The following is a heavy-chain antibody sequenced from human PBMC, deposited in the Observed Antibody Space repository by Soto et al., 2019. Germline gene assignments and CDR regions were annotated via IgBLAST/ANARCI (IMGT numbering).Heavy chain of an antibody. CDR2: IRAYIGNT. V-gene: IGHV1-18*01. D-gene: IGHD6-13*01. Sequence: QVQLVQSGAEVKKPGASVKVSCKASGYTFTSSGISCVRQAPGQGLEWMGWIRAYIGNTNYAQKHQGRVTMTTDTTTSTAYMELRTLRSDDTAVYYCARVRPFGTAAGHGCDYWGQGTLVTVCS. J-gene: IGHJ4*02. CDR3: ARVRPFGTAAGHGCDY. CDR1: GYTFTSSG.